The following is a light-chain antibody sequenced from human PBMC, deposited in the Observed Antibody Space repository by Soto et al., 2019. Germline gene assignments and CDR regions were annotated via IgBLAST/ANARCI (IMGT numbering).Light chain of an antibody. J-gene: IGLJ1*01. Sequence: QSVLAQPASVSGSPGQSIAISCTGTSSDVGRYNYVSWFQQHPGKAPKLMIYDVNNRPSGVSDRFSGSKSGNTASLTISGLQAEDEADYYCSSYTSSNTFVFGTGTKVTVL. CDR3: SSYTSSNTFV. CDR2: DVN. CDR1: SSDVGRYNY. V-gene: IGLV2-14*01.